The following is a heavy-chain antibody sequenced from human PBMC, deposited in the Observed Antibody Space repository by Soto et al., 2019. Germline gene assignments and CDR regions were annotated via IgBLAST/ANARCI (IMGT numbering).Heavy chain of an antibody. CDR2: ISGSGGGT. V-gene: IGHV3-23*01. Sequence: GGSLRLSCAASGFTFSSYAMSWVRQAYGKGLEWVSTISGSGGGTYYAAHMEGRFTISRDNSKNSLSPQRYSQRVEDTTVYYCARESDHWGQGTLVTVSS. J-gene: IGHJ4*02. CDR1: GFTFSSYA. CDR3: ARESDH.